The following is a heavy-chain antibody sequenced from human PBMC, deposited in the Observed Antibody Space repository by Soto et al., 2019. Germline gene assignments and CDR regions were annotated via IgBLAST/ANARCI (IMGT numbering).Heavy chain of an antibody. CDR1: GAPISGGDYH. CDR2: IFPSGAT. D-gene: IGHD5-18*01. Sequence: QVQLQESGPGLVKPSQTLSLMCTVSGAPISGGDYHWSWIRQPPGKGLEWIGYIFPSGATHYNSSLGSRITLSVETSKGHFSLTVTSVTAADTAVYFCARGSAAKRYFDLWGRGTLVTVSS. J-gene: IGHJ2*01. CDR3: ARGSAAKRYFDL. V-gene: IGHV4-30-4*01.